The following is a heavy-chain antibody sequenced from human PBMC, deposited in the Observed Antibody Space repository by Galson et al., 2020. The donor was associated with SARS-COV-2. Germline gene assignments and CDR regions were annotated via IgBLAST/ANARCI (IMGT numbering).Heavy chain of an antibody. Sequence: GGSLRLSCAAYGFTFSSYEMNWVRQAPGKGLEWVSYISRSGSTIYYAASVKGRFTIARDTAKNSLYLQMTSLRADDTADYYCARDGSSGWLLYYWCQRTLVTVSS. CDR3: ARDGSSGWLLYY. D-gene: IGHD6-19*01. CDR1: GFTFSSYE. J-gene: IGHJ4*02. V-gene: IGHV3-48*03. CDR2: ISRSGSTI.